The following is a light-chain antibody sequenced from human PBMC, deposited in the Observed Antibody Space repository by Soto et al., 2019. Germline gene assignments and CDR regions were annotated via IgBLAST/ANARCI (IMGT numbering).Light chain of an antibody. V-gene: IGKV1-39*01. CDR3: QQSYSTPRT. Sequence: DIQMTQSPSYLSASVGDRVTITCRASQSISTYLNWYQQKVGKAPKLLIYDASSLQRGVPSRFSGSGSGTDFTLTISSLQPEDFATYYCQQSYSTPRTFGQGTKLEIK. CDR1: QSISTY. J-gene: IGKJ2*02. CDR2: DAS.